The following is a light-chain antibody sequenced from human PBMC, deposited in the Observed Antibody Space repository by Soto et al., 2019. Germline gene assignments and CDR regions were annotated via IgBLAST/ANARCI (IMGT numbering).Light chain of an antibody. V-gene: IGKV3-20*01. CDR2: YGS. J-gene: IGKJ1*01. Sequence: EIVLTQSPGTLSLSPGERATLSCRASQSVSTSHLAWYQQKPGQAPRLLILYGSTRATGIPDRFSASASGTDFTLTIPRLEPEDFAIYYCHHYYISPWTFGQGTKVEAK. CDR3: HHYYISPWT. CDR1: QSVSTSH.